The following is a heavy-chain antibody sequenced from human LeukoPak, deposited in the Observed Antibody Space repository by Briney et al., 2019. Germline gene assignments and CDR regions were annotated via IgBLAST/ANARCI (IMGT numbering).Heavy chain of an antibody. J-gene: IGHJ4*02. D-gene: IGHD5-18*01. V-gene: IGHV4-31*03. Sequence: PSETLSLTCTVSGGSISSGGYYWSWIRQHPGKGLEWIGYIYYSGSTYYNPSLKSRVTISVDTSKNQFSLKLSSVTAADAAVYYCARHMGLGYSYGYPYFHYWGQGTLVTVSS. CDR3: ARHMGLGYSYGYPYFHY. CDR2: IYYSGST. CDR1: GGSISSGGYY.